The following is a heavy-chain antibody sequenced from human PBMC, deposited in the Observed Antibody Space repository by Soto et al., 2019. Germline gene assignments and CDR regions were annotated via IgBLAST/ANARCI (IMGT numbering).Heavy chain of an antibody. CDR1: GYTFTTFW. CDR3: ARIYCTTTTRDSWFDP. D-gene: IGHD2-2*01. CDR2: IDPGDTYA. J-gene: IGHJ5*02. Sequence: GESLKISCTGFGYTFTTFWISWGRQMPGKGLEWMGRIDPGDTYATYSPAFQGHVTISADKATSTAYLQWSSLKASDTAMYYCARIYCTTTTRDSWFDPWGQGTLVTVSS. V-gene: IGHV5-10-1*01.